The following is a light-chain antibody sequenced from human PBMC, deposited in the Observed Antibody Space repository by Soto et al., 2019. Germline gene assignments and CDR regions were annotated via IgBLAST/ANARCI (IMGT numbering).Light chain of an antibody. V-gene: IGKV3-15*01. CDR2: GAS. J-gene: IGKJ4*01. CDR3: EQYNNWPHA. Sequence: EIVLTQSPAALSLSTGERATLSCRASQSVSSNLARYQQKPGQAPSLHIYGASTRATAIPARFSGSGSGTEFTLTISSLQSEDFAVYYCEQYNNWPHAFGGGSKVDI. CDR1: QSVSSN.